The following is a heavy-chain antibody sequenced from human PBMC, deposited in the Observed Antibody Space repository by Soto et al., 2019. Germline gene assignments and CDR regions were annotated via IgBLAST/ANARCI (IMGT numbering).Heavy chain of an antibody. CDR3: GRVSGVDSRES. CDR2: ISYDGSNK. D-gene: IGHD2-8*01. V-gene: IGHV3-30-3*01. J-gene: IGHJ5*02. CDR1: GFTLSSYA. Sequence: GGSLRLSCADSGFTLSSYAMHWVRQAPGKGLEWVAVISYDGSNKYYADSVKGRFTISRDNSKNTLYLQMNSLRAEDTAVYYCGRVSGVDSRESWGQGSLVTVSS.